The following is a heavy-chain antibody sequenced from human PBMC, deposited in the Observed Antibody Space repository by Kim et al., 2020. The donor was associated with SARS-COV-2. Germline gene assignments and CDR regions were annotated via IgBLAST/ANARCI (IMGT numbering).Heavy chain of an antibody. CDR1: GFTFGDYA. Sequence: GGSLRLSCAASGFTFGDYAMHWVRQAPGKGLEWVSGISWNSGSIGYADSVKGRFTISRDNAKNSLYLQMNSLRAEDTALYYCAKDHGLELAETNWFDPWGQGTLVTVSS. V-gene: IGHV3-9*01. J-gene: IGHJ5*02. CDR2: ISWNSGSI. D-gene: IGHD1-7*01. CDR3: AKDHGLELAETNWFDP.